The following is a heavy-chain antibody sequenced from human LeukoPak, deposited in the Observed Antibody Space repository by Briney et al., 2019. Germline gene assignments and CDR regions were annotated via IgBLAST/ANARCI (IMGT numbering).Heavy chain of an antibody. J-gene: IGHJ2*01. CDR1: GGSISSFY. Sequence: SETLSLTCTVSGGSISSFYWSWIRQPPGKGLEWIGYIYYNGNANYNPSLKSRVTMSVDTSKNQLSLKLTSVTSADTAVYYCARDSSTVTYWYSDLWGRGTLVTVSS. D-gene: IGHD4-17*01. CDR3: ARDSSTVTYWYSDL. V-gene: IGHV4-59*01. CDR2: IYYNGNA.